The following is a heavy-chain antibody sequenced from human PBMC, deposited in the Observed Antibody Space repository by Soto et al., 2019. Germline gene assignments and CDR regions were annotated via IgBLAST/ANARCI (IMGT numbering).Heavy chain of an antibody. J-gene: IGHJ4*02. CDR1: GFTFTRYS. CDR2: ISSTTNYI. Sequence: GSLRLSCAASGFTFTRYSVNWVRQAPGKGLEWVASISSTTNYIYYGESMKGRLTISRDNAKNSMYLQMNTLRAEDTAVYYCARESEDLSSNLDYWGQGT. CDR3: ARESEDLSSNLDY. V-gene: IGHV3-21*06.